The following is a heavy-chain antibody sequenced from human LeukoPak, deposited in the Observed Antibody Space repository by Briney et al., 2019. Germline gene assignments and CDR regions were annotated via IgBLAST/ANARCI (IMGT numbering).Heavy chain of an antibody. CDR2: IYYSGST. CDR1: GGSISSSSHY. CDR3: ARARGSYLVGSGPAYKFDY. D-gene: IGHD1-26*01. V-gene: IGHV4-61*05. Sequence: PSETLSLTCTVSGGSISSSSHYWAWIRQPPGKGLEWIGYIYYSGSTNYNPSLKSRVTISVDTSKNQFSLKLSSVTAADTAVYYCARARGSYLVGSGPAYKFDYWGQGTLVTVSS. J-gene: IGHJ4*02.